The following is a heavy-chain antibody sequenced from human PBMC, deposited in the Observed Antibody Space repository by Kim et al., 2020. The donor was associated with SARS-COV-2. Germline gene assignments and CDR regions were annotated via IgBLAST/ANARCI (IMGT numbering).Heavy chain of an antibody. CDR2: ISSSSSYI. CDR3: ARDSRLARYFDL. V-gene: IGHV3-21*01. Sequence: GGSLRLSCAASGFTFSSYSMNWVRQAPGKGLEWVSSISSSSSYIYYADSVKGRFTISRDNAKNSLYLQMNSLRPEDTAVYYCARDSRLARYFDLWGRGTLVTVSS. J-gene: IGHJ2*01. D-gene: IGHD6-19*01. CDR1: GFTFSSYS.